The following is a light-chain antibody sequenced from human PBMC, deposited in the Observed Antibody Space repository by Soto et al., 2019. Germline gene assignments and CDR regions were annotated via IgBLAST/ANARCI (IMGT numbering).Light chain of an antibody. CDR3: QQYGSSPLT. J-gene: IGKJ4*01. V-gene: IGKV3-20*01. CDR2: GAS. CDR1: QSVRSN. Sequence: EMVLTQSPATLSLSPGERVTLSCRASQSVRSNLAWYQQKPGQAPRLLIYGASSRATGIPDRFSGSGSGTDFTLTISRLEPEDFAVYYCQQYGSSPLTFGGGTKVDI.